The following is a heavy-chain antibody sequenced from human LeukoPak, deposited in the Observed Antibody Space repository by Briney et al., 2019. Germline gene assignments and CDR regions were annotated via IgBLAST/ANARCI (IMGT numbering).Heavy chain of an antibody. CDR1: GGSISSYY. CDR3: ARVVAVAEFDY. J-gene: IGHJ4*02. D-gene: IGHD6-19*01. V-gene: IGHV4-59*12. Sequence: SETLSLTCTVSGGSISSYYWSWIRQPPGKGLEWIGYIYYSGSTNYNPSLKSRVTISVDTSKNQFSLKLSSVTAADTAVYYCARVVAVAEFDYWGQGTLVTVSS. CDR2: IYYSGST.